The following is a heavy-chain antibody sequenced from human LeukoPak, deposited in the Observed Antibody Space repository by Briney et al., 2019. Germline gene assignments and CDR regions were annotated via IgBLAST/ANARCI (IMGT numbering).Heavy chain of an antibody. J-gene: IGHJ4*02. CDR1: GFIFSDTA. CDR2: IYSGGDT. Sequence: GGSLRLPCAASGFIFSDTAMSWVRQAPGKGLEWVSVIYSGGDTYYADSVKGRFTTSRDNSKNTLYLQMNSLRAEDTAVYYCARGGGSYHFDYWGQGTLVTVSS. CDR3: ARGGGSYHFDY. V-gene: IGHV3-53*01. D-gene: IGHD1-26*01.